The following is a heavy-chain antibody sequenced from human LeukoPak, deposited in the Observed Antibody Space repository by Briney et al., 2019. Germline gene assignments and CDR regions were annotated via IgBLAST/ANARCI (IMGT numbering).Heavy chain of an antibody. Sequence: GGSLRLSCAASGFTFSSYAMHWVRQAPGKGLEWVSAISGSGGSTYYADSVKGRFTISRDNSKNTLYLQMNSLRAEDTAVYYCAKDGRASPTSYYYYYMDVWGKGTTVTVSS. CDR2: ISGSGGST. V-gene: IGHV3-23*01. CDR1: GFTFSSYA. J-gene: IGHJ6*03. CDR3: AKDGRASPTSYYYYYMDV.